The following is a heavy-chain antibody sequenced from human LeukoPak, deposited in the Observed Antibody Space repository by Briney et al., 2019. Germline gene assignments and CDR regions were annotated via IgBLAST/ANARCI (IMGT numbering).Heavy chain of an antibody. V-gene: IGHV3-30*03. Sequence: GRSLRLSCAASGFSFSSYGMHWVRQAPGKGLEWVAVISYDGSNKYYADSVKGRFTISRDNSKNTLYLQMNSLRAEDTAVYYCARGIATEASYWGQGTLVTVSS. CDR1: GFSFSSYG. D-gene: IGHD2-21*01. CDR3: ARGIATEASY. CDR2: ISYDGSNK. J-gene: IGHJ4*02.